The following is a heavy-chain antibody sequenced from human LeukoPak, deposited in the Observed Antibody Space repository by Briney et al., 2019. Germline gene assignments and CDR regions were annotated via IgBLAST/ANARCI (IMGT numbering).Heavy chain of an antibody. V-gene: IGHV4-59*01. D-gene: IGHD3-10*01. Sequence: SETLSLTCTVSGGSISSYYWSWIRQSPGKGLECIGYIHYTGSTNYNPSLKSRVTISVETSKNQFSLKLKSVTAAGTAVYYCARGGYYGSGNDFRFDPWGQGTLVTVSS. J-gene: IGHJ5*02. CDR1: GGSISSYY. CDR2: IHYTGST. CDR3: ARGGYYGSGNDFRFDP.